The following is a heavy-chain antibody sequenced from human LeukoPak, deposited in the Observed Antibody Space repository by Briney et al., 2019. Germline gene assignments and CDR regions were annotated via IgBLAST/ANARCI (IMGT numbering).Heavy chain of an antibody. V-gene: IGHV3-23*01. CDR1: GFTFSSYA. D-gene: IGHD1-26*01. J-gene: IGHJ4*02. Sequence: GGSLRLSCAASGFTFSSYAMSWVRQAPGKGLEWVSAISGSGGSTYYADSVKGRFTISRDNSKNTLYLQMNSLRAEDTAVYYCAKVRVGATIISISVLTPPFDYWGQGTLVTVSS. CDR3: AKVRVGATIISISVLTPPFDY. CDR2: ISGSGGST.